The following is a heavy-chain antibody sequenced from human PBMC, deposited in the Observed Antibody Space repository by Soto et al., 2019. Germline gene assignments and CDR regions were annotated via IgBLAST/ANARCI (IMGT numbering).Heavy chain of an antibody. Sequence: SETLSLTCSVSGGSISSFTYYWGWIRQHPGKGLEWIGTVYYNENTYYNPSLKSRVTITVDTAKNQFSLNLRSVTAADTAMYFCARRERSAGSPGWFDPWGPGTLVTVSS. CDR3: ARRERSAGSPGWFDP. J-gene: IGHJ5*02. CDR2: VYYNENT. CDR1: GGSISSFTYY. V-gene: IGHV4-39*01. D-gene: IGHD1-1*01.